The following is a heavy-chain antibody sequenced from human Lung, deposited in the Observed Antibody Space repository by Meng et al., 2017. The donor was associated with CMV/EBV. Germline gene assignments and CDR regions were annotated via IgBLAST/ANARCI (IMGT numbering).Heavy chain of an antibody. D-gene: IGHD4-23*01. CDR1: EFTFSKYA. V-gene: IGHV3-30-3*01. CDR3: AREGNYDANSGSFEY. CDR2: ISYDGGSI. Sequence: GGSXRLXCAASEFTFSKYAMHWVRQAPGKGLEWVAVISYDGGSIYYTDSIRGRFTISRDNSKNTLYLHMSSLRPEDTAVYFCAREGNYDANSGSFEYWGQGTLVTVSS. J-gene: IGHJ4*02.